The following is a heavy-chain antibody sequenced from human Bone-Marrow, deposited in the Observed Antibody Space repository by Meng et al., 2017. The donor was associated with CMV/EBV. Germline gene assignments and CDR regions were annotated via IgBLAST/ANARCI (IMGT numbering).Heavy chain of an antibody. CDR1: ISSGDYY. CDR2: IYYSGST. Sequence: ISSGDYYWSWIRQPPGKGLEWIGYIYYSGSTYYNPSLKSRVTISVDTSKNQFSLKLSSVAAADTAVYYCARGMDIVVVPAAGTNWFDPWGQGTLVTVSS. CDR3: ARGMDIVVVPAAGTNWFDP. J-gene: IGHJ5*02. D-gene: IGHD2-2*03. V-gene: IGHV4-30-4*08.